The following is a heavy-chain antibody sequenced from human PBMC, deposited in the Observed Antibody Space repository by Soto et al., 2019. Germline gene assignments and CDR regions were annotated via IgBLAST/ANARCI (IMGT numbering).Heavy chain of an antibody. CDR1: GFTFSSYW. V-gene: IGHV3-7*01. CDR2: IKQDGSEK. Sequence: GGSLRLSCAASGFTFSSYWMSWVRQGTGKGLEWVSNIKQDGSEKYYVDSVKGRFTLSRDNAKNSLYLQMNSLRAEDTAVYFCVRARSTDSRPDYWGQGTLVTVST. D-gene: IGHD3-22*01. J-gene: IGHJ4*02. CDR3: VRARSTDSRPDY.